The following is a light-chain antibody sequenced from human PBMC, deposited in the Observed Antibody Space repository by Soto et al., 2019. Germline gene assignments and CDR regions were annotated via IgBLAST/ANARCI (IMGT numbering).Light chain of an antibody. CDR1: QSISSW. J-gene: IGKJ5*01. CDR3: QQYNSYPYT. CDR2: DAS. V-gene: IGKV1-5*01. Sequence: DIQMTQSPSTLSASVGDRVTITCRPSQSISSWLAWYQQKPGKAPKLLIYDASSLESGVPSRFSGSGSGTEFTLTISSLQPDDFATYYCQQYNSYPYTFGQGTRLEI.